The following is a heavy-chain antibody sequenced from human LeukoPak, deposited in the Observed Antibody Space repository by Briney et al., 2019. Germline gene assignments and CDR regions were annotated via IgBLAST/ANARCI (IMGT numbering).Heavy chain of an antibody. CDR2: ISAYNGNT. Sequence: ASVKVSCKASGYTFTSYGISWVRQAPGQGLEWMGWISAYNGNTNYAQKLQGRVTMTTDTSTSTAYMELRSLRSDDTAVYYCARDWHDYCSSTSCYNDNWFDPWGQGTLVTVSS. V-gene: IGHV1-18*01. CDR3: ARDWHDYCSSTSCYNDNWFDP. D-gene: IGHD2-2*02. CDR1: GYTFTSYG. J-gene: IGHJ5*02.